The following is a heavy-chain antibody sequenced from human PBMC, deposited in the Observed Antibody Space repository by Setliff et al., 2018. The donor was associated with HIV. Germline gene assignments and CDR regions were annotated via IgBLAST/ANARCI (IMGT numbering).Heavy chain of an antibody. D-gene: IGHD2-8*02. CDR2: VHDSGGT. V-gene: IGHV4-59*01. J-gene: IGHJ2*01. Sequence: TSETLSLTCIVSGDSLGSYYWRWIRQSPGKGLEWIGDVHDSGGTRYNPSLDSRVTISSDTSTNQFSLMLHSVTAADTAVYFCARGTTYWSWYFDLWGRGTLVTVSS. CDR3: ARGTTYWSWYFDL. CDR1: GDSLGSYY.